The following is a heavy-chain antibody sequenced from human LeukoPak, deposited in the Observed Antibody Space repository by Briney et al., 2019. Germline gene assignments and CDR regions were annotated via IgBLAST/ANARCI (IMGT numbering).Heavy chain of an antibody. V-gene: IGHV3-33*01. CDR2: IWYDGSNK. CDR3: ARGDTVGAHDY. D-gene: IGHD1-26*01. Sequence: GGSPRLSCAASGCTFSSYGMHWVRQAPGKGLEWVAVIWYDGSNKYYADSVKGRFTISRDNSKNTRYLQMNSLRAEDTAVYYCARGDTVGAHDYWGQGTLVTVSS. CDR1: GCTFSSYG. J-gene: IGHJ4*02.